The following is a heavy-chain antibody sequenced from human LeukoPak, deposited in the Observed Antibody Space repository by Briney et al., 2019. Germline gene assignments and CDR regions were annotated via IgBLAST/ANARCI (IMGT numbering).Heavy chain of an antibody. CDR2: IYSGGST. J-gene: IGHJ4*02. CDR3: ARDEYYYDRSAYHYFFDY. CDR1: GFTISSSY. D-gene: IGHD3-22*01. Sequence: PGGSLRLSCAASGFTISSSYMSWVRQAPGKGLEWVSLIYSGGSTYYVDSVRGRFTISRDNSKSTLYLQMDSLRAEDTAVYYCARDEYYYDRSAYHYFFDYWGQGTLVTVSS. V-gene: IGHV3-66*01.